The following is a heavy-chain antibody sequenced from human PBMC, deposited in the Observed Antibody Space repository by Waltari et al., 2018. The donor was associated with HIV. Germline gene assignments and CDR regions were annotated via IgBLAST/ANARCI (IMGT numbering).Heavy chain of an antibody. D-gene: IGHD2-8*01. CDR1: GFDLSSYW. V-gene: IGHV3-7*04. Sequence: VKLVASGGGLVQPGGSLRLSCSASGFDLSSYWMTWVRQAPAKGLEWVANINQNGSEQYYAESVKGRFTISRDNAKKSLSLQMNSLRVADSAIYYCAGGPNWDWGQGIPVTVSS. CDR3: AGGPNWD. CDR2: INQNGSEQ. J-gene: IGHJ4*02.